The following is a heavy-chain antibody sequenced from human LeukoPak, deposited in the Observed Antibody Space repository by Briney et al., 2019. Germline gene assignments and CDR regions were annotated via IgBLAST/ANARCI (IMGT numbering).Heavy chain of an antibody. CDR2: ISGSGGST. J-gene: IGHJ5*02. D-gene: IGHD3-10*01. V-gene: IGHV3-23*01. CDR1: GFIFSGYN. Sequence: GGSLRLSCAASGFIFSGYNMNWVRQAPGKGLEWVSAISGSGGSTYYADSVKGRFTISRDNSKNTLYLQMNSLRAEDTAVYYCAKGSSLSSRRGWFDPWGQGTLVTVSS. CDR3: AKGSSLSSRRGWFDP.